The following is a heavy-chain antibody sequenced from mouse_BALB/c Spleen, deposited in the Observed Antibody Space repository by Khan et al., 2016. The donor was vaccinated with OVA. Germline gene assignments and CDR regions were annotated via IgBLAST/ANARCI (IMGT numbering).Heavy chain of an antibody. Sequence: VQLQQSGPELVEPGASVKMSCKASGYTFTNYVIHWVKQKPGQGLEWLGYINPYNAGTRYNEKFKGKATLTSDISSTIAYMELSSLTSADSAVYYCAREASSWDFSFPYWGQGTLVTVSA. CDR3: AREASSWDFSFPY. CDR2: INPYNAGT. J-gene: IGHJ3*01. V-gene: IGHV1S136*01. CDR1: GYTFTNYV. D-gene: IGHD4-1*01.